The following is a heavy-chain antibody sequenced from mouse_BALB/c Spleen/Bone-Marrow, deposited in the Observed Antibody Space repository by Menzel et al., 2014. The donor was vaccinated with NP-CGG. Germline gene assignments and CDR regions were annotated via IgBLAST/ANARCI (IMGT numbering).Heavy chain of an antibody. V-gene: IGHV1-14*01. CDR1: GYTFTSYV. CDR3: ARFGYYGSPYAMDY. CDR2: INPDNDGT. Sequence: VHVKQSGPEVVKPGASVKMSCKASGYTFTSYVLHWVEQKPGQGLEWIGYINPDNDGTKYNEKFKGKATLTSDKSSRTAYMELSSLTSEDSTVYYCARFGYYGSPYAMDYWGQGTSVTVSS. J-gene: IGHJ4*01. D-gene: IGHD1-1*01.